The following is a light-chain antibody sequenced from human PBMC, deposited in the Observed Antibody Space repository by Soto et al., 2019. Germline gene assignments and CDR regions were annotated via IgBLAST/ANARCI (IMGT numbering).Light chain of an antibody. J-gene: IGLJ2*01. Sequence: QPVLTQPPSVSGAPGQRVTISCTGSSSNIGAGYDVHWYQQLPGTAPKLLIYSNSNRPSGVPDRFSGSKSGTSASLAITGLQTEDEADYYCQSYDSSLRGSLFGGGTKLTVL. V-gene: IGLV1-40*01. CDR2: SNS. CDR1: SSNIGAGYD. CDR3: QSYDSSLRGSL.